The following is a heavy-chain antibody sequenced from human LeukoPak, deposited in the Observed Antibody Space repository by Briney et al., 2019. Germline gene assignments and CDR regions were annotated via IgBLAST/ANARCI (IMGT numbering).Heavy chain of an antibody. CDR3: ARVDYGDYAGEDY. V-gene: IGHV3-30*02. CDR2: IRYDGSNK. J-gene: IGHJ4*02. D-gene: IGHD4-17*01. CDR1: GFTFSSYG. Sequence: GSLRLSCAASGFTFSSYGMHWVRQAPGKGLEWVAFIRYDGSNKYYADSVKGRFTISRDNSKNTLYLQMNSLRAEDTAVYYCARVDYGDYAGEDYWGQGTLVTVSS.